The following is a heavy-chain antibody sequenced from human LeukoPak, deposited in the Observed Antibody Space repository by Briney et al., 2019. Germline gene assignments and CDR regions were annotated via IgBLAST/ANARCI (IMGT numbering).Heavy chain of an antibody. J-gene: IGHJ4*02. CDR1: GFTVSSNY. V-gene: IGHV3-66*01. Sequence: GGSLRLSCAASGFTVSSNYMSWVRQAPGQGLEWVSVIYSGGSTYYADSVKGRFTISRDNSKNTLYLQMNSLRAEDTAVYYCARTAVAGFHTFDYWGQGTLVTVSS. CDR3: ARTAVAGFHTFDY. D-gene: IGHD6-19*01. CDR2: IYSGGST.